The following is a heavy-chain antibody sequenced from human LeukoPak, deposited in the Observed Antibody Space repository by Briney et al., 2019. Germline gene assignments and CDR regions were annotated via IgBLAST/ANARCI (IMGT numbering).Heavy chain of an antibody. CDR2: ISSSSSYI. CDR1: GFTFSSYS. CDR3: ARGLPMVRGLSGFDY. D-gene: IGHD3-10*01. Sequence: PGGSLRLSCAASGFTFSSYSMNWVRQAPGKGLEWVSSISSSSSYIYYADSVKGRFTISRDNAKNSLYLQMNSLRAEDTAVYYCARGLPMVRGLSGFDYWGQGTLVTVSS. J-gene: IGHJ4*02. V-gene: IGHV3-21*01.